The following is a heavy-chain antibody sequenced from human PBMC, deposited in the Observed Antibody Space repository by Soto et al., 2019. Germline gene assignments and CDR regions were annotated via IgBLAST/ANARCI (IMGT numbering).Heavy chain of an antibody. CDR1: GGSISTYY. V-gene: IGHV4-59*08. CDR3: ARGRYCSSATCGYYMDV. J-gene: IGHJ6*03. Sequence: QVQLQESGPGLVKPSETLSLTCTVSGGSISTYYWSWIRQPPGKGLEWIGYIYYSGSTNYNPSLNSRVTMAVGTSKSQFSLKLTSVTAADTAVYYCARGRYCSSATCGYYMDVWGKGTTVTVSS. D-gene: IGHD2-2*01. CDR2: IYYSGST.